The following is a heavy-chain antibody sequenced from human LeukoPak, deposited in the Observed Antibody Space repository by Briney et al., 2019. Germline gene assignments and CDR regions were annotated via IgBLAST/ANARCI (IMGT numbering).Heavy chain of an antibody. Sequence: SETLSLTCAVYGGSFSGYYWSWIRQPPGKGLEWIGEINHSGNTNYNPSLKSRVTISVDTSKNQFSLKLSSVTAADTAVYYCATLTTVTTSWYYYGMDVWGQGTTVTVSS. V-gene: IGHV4-34*01. J-gene: IGHJ6*02. CDR3: ATLTTVTTSWYYYGMDV. CDR2: INHSGNT. D-gene: IGHD4-17*01. CDR1: GGSFSGYY.